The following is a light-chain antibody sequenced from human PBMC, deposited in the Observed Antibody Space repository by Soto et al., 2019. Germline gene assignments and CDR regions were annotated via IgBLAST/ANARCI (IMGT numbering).Light chain of an antibody. V-gene: IGKV4-1*01. Sequence: DIVMTQSPDSLAVSLGERASINCKSSQSVLSNSNKNFLAWFQQKPGQPPKLLISWASTRESGVPDRFSGSGSGSDFTLTISSLQAEDVAVYYCQQYYTAPITFGQGTRLEIK. CDR1: QSVLSNSNKNF. CDR3: QQYYTAPIT. CDR2: WAS. J-gene: IGKJ5*01.